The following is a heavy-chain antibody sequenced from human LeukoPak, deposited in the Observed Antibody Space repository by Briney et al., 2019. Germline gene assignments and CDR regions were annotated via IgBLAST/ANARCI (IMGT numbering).Heavy chain of an antibody. J-gene: IGHJ4*02. D-gene: IGHD5-12*01. CDR3: AKNPYEYYFDY. Sequence: ASVKVSCKASGYTFTGYYMHWVRQAPGQGLEWMGWINPNSGDTNYAQKFQGRVTMTRDTSIRTAYLELSGLRSDDTAVYYCAKNPYEYYFDYWGQGTLVAVSS. CDR2: INPNSGDT. CDR1: GYTFTGYY. V-gene: IGHV1-2*02.